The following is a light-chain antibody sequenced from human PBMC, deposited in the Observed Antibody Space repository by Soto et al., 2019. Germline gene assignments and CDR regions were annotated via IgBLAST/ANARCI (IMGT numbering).Light chain of an antibody. CDR1: QSVSSSY. V-gene: IGKV3-20*01. CDR3: QQYNNWWT. J-gene: IGKJ1*01. Sequence: IVLTQSPCTLSLSPGERPTLSCRATQSVSSSYLAWYQQKPGQAPRLLIYGASSRATGIPDRFSGSGSGTKFTLTISSLQSEDFAVYYCQQYNNWWTFGQGTKVDIK. CDR2: GAS.